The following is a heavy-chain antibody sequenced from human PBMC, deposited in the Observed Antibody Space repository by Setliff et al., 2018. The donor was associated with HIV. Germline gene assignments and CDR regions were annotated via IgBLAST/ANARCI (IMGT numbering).Heavy chain of an antibody. D-gene: IGHD3-10*01. V-gene: IGHV4-4*08. CDR3: ARDRGGHYTGSYYYMDV. CDR1: GGAISSYY. Sequence: PSETLSLTCTVSGGAISSYYWSWIRQFPGKGLEWIGYISSGGSTSYSPSLKSRVTISVDTSKNQFSLRLSSVPAADTAVYYCARDRGGHYTGSYYYMDVCGKGTTFTVSS. J-gene: IGHJ6*03. CDR2: ISSGGST.